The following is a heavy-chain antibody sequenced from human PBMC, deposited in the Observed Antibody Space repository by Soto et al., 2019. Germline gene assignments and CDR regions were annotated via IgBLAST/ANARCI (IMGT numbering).Heavy chain of an antibody. CDR2: IDPSGGST. CDR1: GYTFIRYY. Sequence: ASVKVSCKAFGYTFIRYYMHWVRQAPGQGLEWMGIIDPSGGSTTYAQKFQGRVTMTRDTSTSTAYMELSSLRSEDTAVYYCARKGGYYDSSGYYGYYYYGMDVWGQGTTVTVSS. D-gene: IGHD3-22*01. CDR3: ARKGGYYDSSGYYGYYYYGMDV. V-gene: IGHV1-46*01. J-gene: IGHJ6*02.